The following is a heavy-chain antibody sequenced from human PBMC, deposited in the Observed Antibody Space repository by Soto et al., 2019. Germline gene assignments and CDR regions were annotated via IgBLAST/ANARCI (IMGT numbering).Heavy chain of an antibody. D-gene: IGHD6-13*01. J-gene: IGHJ4*02. CDR3: AILHNRAGIDY. V-gene: IGHV4-59*12. CDR2: VYYTGST. CDR1: GGSISGSY. Sequence: SETLSLTCSVSGGSISGSYWSWIRQSPGKGLEWLGYVYYTGSTNYSPSLKSRVTISVDTSKNQFSLKLSSVTAADTAVYYCAILHNRAGIDYWGQGTLVTVSS.